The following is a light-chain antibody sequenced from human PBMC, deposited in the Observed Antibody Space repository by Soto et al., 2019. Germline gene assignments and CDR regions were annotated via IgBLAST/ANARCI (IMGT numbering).Light chain of an antibody. CDR2: AAS. V-gene: IGKV1-27*01. Sequence: DIQMTQSPSSLSASVGDSVTITCRASQGISNYLAWYQQKPGKVPKLLIYAASTLQSGVPSRFSGSGSGTYFTLTISSLQPEDVATYYSQKYNSAPWTFGQGTKVEIK. CDR1: QGISNY. CDR3: QKYNSAPWT. J-gene: IGKJ1*01.